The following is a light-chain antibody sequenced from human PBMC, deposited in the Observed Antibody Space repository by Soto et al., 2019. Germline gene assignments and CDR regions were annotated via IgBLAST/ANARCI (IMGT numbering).Light chain of an antibody. J-gene: IGKJ1*01. V-gene: IGKV1-27*01. Sequence: DIQMTQSPSSLSASEGDRVSITCRASQGISNFLAWYQQKPGKVPKLLIYDAPTLQSGVPSRFSGSGSGTDFTLTISSLQPEDVATYYCQKYNSAPWTFGPGTKVEIK. CDR1: QGISNF. CDR2: DAP. CDR3: QKYNSAPWT.